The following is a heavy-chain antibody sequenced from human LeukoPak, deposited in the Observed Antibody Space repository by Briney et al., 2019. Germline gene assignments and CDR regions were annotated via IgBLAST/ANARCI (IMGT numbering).Heavy chain of an antibody. V-gene: IGHV3-7*01. J-gene: IGHJ4*02. CDR3: ATDTGHGYFES. D-gene: IGHD4-17*01. Sequence: GVYLRLSCAASGFIFSNCWMSWLRQAPGKGLEWVANIRQEGIKKNYVDSVEGRFTISRDNAQNSVYLQMTSLRAEDTAVYYCATDTGHGYFESWGQGTLVTVSS. CDR1: GFIFSNCW. CDR2: IRQEGIKK.